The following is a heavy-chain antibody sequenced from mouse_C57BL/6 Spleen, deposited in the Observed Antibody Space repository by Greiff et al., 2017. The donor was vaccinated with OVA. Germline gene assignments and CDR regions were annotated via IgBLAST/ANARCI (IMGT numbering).Heavy chain of an antibody. CDR1: GYSITSGYY. Sequence: EVKLQESGPGLVKPSQSLSLTCSVTGYSITSGYYWNWIRQFPGNKLEWMGYISYDGSNNYNPSLKNRISITRDTSKNQFFLKLNSVTTEDTATYYCASLYYGSFDYWGQGTTLTVSS. D-gene: IGHD1-1*01. CDR2: ISYDGSN. V-gene: IGHV3-6*01. J-gene: IGHJ2*01. CDR3: ASLYYGSFDY.